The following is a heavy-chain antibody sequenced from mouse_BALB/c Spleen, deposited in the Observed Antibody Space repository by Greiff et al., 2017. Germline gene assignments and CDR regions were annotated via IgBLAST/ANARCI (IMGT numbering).Heavy chain of an antibody. CDR2: ISSGGGST. CDR3: ARQRALTY. CDR1: GFAFSSYD. D-gene: IGHD3-3*01. Sequence: DVKLVESGGGLVKPGGSLKLSCAASGFAFSSYDMSWVRQTPEKRLEWVAYISSGGGSTYYPDTVKGRFTISRDNAKNTLYLQMSSLKSEDTAMYYCARQRALTYWGQGTLVTVSA. V-gene: IGHV5-12-1*01. J-gene: IGHJ3*01.